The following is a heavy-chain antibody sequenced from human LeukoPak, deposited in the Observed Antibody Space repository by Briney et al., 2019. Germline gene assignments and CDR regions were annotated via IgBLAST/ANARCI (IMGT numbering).Heavy chain of an antibody. J-gene: IGHJ4*02. CDR2: ISSSSSYI. V-gene: IGHV3-21*01. Sequence: GRSLRLFCAASRYTLRSYCMDWVREAPGKGLVWVSSISSSSSYIYYADSSKGGFTISRDNAKNSLYLQMNSLRAEDTAVYYCARVLRFLDYFDYWGQGTLVTVSS. CDR3: ARVLRFLDYFDY. CDR1: RYTLRSYC. D-gene: IGHD3-3*01.